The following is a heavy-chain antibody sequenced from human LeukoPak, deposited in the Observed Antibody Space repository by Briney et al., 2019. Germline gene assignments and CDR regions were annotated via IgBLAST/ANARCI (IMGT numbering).Heavy chain of an antibody. J-gene: IGHJ4*02. D-gene: IGHD5-24*01. CDR1: GFTFSSYG. CDR3: ADDGDGYNYEDSYFDY. Sequence: GGSLRLSCAASGFTFSSYGMHWVRQAPGKGLEWVAVISYDGSNKYYADSVKGRFTISRDNSKNTLYLQMNSLRAEDTAVYYCADDGDGYNYEDSYFDYWGQGTLVTVSS. CDR2: ISYDGSNK. V-gene: IGHV3-30*18.